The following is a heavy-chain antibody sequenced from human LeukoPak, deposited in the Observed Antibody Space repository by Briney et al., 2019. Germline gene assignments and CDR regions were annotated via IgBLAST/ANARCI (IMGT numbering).Heavy chain of an antibody. CDR1: GVSFSRYY. J-gene: IGHJ4*02. CDR3: TTGNILDTAMVTFGY. D-gene: IGHD5-18*01. Sequence: SETLSLTCAVYGVSFSRYYWSWIRQPPGKGLEWIGEINDSGSTNYNPSLKSRVTISVHPSKTQFSLKISSVTAAETAVYYCTTGNILDTAMVTFGYWGQGTLVTVSS. CDR2: INDSGST. V-gene: IGHV4-34*01.